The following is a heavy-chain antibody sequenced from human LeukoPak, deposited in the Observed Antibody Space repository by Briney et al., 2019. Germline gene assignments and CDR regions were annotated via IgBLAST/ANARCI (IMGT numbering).Heavy chain of an antibody. V-gene: IGHV4-34*01. D-gene: IGHD3-22*01. CDR2: INHSGST. CDR3: ASAYDSSGYYAADY. J-gene: IGHJ4*02. CDR1: GGSFSGYY. Sequence: SETLSLTCAVHGGSFSGYYWSWIRQPPGKGLEWIGEINHSGSTNYNPSLKSRVTISVDTSKNQFSLKLSSVTAADTAVYYSASAYDSSGYYAADYWGQGTLVTVSS.